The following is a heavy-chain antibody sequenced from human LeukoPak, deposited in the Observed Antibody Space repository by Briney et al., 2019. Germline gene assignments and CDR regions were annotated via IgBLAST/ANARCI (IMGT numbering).Heavy chain of an antibody. D-gene: IGHD2-2*01. CDR1: GFTFHNYA. CDR3: ARGWATSSYYFEY. V-gene: IGHV3-23*01. Sequence: GGSLRLSCAASGFTFHNYAVSWVRQPPGKGLEWVSTISGSGDATFYADSVKGRFTISRDNARNTLYLQMNSLRAEDTALYYCARGWATSSYYFEYWGQGTLVTVSS. CDR2: ISGSGDAT. J-gene: IGHJ4*02.